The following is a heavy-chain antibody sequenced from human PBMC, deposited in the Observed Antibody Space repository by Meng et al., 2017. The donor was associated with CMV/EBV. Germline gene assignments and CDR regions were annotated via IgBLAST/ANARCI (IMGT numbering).Heavy chain of an antibody. CDR2: IVVGSGNT. Sequence: SVKVSCKASGFTFTSSAVQWERQARGQRLEWIGWIVVGSGNTNYAQKFQERVTITRDMSTSTAYMELSSLRSEDTAVYYCAADLYSGYEKYYDSSGYYYWGQGTLVTVSS. CDR1: GFTFTSSA. CDR3: AADLYSGYEKYYDSSGYYY. D-gene: IGHD3-22*01. V-gene: IGHV1-58*01. J-gene: IGHJ4*02.